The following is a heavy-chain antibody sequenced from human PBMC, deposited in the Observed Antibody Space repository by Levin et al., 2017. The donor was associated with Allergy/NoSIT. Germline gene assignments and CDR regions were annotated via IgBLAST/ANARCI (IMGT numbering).Heavy chain of an antibody. CDR1: GGSFSGYY. Sequence: SETLSLTCAVYGGSFSGYYWSWIRQPPGKGLEWIGEINHSGSTNYNPSLKSRVTISVDTSKNQFSLKLSSVTAADTAVYYCASVGYSGYEPYYYYYMDVWGKGTTVTVSS. CDR2: INHSGST. CDR3: ASVGYSGYEPYYYYYMDV. V-gene: IGHV4-34*01. D-gene: IGHD5-12*01. J-gene: IGHJ6*03.